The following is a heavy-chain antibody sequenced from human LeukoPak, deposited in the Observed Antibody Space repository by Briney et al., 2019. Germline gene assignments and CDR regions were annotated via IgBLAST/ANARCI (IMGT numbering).Heavy chain of an antibody. CDR3: AREVTMVRGVIHSDAFDI. J-gene: IGHJ3*02. CDR1: GGTFSSYA. CDR2: IIPIFGTA. V-gene: IGHV1-69*05. Sequence: ASVKVPCKASGGTFSSYAISWARQAPGQGLEWMGGIIPIFGTANYAQKFQGRVTITTDESTSTAYMELSSLRSEDTAVYYCAREVTMVRGVIHSDAFDIWGQGTMVTVSS. D-gene: IGHD3-10*01.